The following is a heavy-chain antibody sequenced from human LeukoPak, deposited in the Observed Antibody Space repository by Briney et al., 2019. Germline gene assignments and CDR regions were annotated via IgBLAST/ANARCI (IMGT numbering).Heavy chain of an antibody. D-gene: IGHD1-26*01. Sequence: QPGGSLRLSCAASGFSFTTYWMNWVRQAPGKGLEWVDNIKQDGAEKYYVDSVKGRFTISRDNAKNSLYLQMNRLRAEDTAVYYRAAGNYFDSWGQGTLVAVSS. J-gene: IGHJ4*02. CDR2: IKQDGAEK. CDR1: GFSFTTYW. CDR3: AAGNYFDS. V-gene: IGHV3-7*01.